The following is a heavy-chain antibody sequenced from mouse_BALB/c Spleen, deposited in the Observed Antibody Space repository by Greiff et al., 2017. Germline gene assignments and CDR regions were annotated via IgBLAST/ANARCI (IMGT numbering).Heavy chain of an antibody. J-gene: IGHJ1*01. CDR1: GFNIKDTY. V-gene: IGHV14-3*02. CDR2: IDPANGNT. Sequence: VQLKQSGAELVKPGASVKLSCTASGFNIKDTYMHWVKQRPEQGLEWIGRIDPANGNTKYDPKFQGKATITADTSSNTAYLQLSSLTSEDTAVYYCARGDYDYFDVWGAGTTVTVSS. D-gene: IGHD2-4*01. CDR3: ARGDYDYFDV.